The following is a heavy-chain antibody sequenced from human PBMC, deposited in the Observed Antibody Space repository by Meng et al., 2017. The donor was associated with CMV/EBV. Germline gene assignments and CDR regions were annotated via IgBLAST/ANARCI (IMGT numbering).Heavy chain of an antibody. D-gene: IGHD6-13*01. Sequence: HVQLQPWGTGCFGPSETRSFTCAVYGGSFSGYYWSWISQPPGKGLEWIGEINHSGSTNYNPSLKRRVTISVDTSKNQFSLKLSSVTAADTAVYYCAGGIAAAGTRYFDYWGQGTLVTVSS. J-gene: IGHJ4*02. CDR3: AGGIAAAGTRYFDY. CDR1: GGSFSGYY. CDR2: INHSGST. V-gene: IGHV4-34*01.